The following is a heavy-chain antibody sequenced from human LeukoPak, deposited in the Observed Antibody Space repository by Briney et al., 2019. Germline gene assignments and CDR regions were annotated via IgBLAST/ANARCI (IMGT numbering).Heavy chain of an antibody. Sequence: PSETLTLTCTVSGASMRGSTYYWAWIRQTPGKGLEWIGSIYYSGSTHYTPSLKSRVTMSVDTSKNQFSLRVSSVTAADTAVCYCARNSSYYNTGGFDYWGQGILVTVSS. D-gene: IGHD3-10*01. CDR2: IYYSGST. CDR3: ARNSSYYNTGGFDY. V-gene: IGHV4-39*01. J-gene: IGHJ4*02. CDR1: GASMRGSTYY.